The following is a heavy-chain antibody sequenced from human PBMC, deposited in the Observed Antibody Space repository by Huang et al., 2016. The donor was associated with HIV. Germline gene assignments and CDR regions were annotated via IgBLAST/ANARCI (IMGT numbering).Heavy chain of an antibody. J-gene: IGHJ4*02. CDR3: AKIKDYDSIGYLDY. D-gene: IGHD3-22*01. V-gene: IGHV3-30*02. Sequence: QVQLVESGGGVVQPGGSLRLSCVASGFMFSSYGMHWVRQAPGRGLEWVAFIRYDGSNKYYADSVKGRFTISRDSFKNTLYLQINSLRVEDTAVYYCAKIKDYDSIGYLDYWGQGTLVTVSS. CDR1: GFMFSSYG. CDR2: IRYDGSNK.